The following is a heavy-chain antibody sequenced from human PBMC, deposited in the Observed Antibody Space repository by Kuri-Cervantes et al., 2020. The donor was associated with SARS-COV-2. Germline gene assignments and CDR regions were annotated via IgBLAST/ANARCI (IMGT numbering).Heavy chain of an antibody. CDR3: AKRGGYCSSTSCYTYYYYYYMDV. Sequence: GESLKISCAASGFTFSGYAMSWVRQAPGKGLEWISGISDSGANTYYADSVKGRFTISRDNSKSTLYLQMSSLTAEDTATYYCAKRGGYCSSTSCYTYYYYYYMDVWGKGTTVTVSS. CDR1: GFTFSGYA. D-gene: IGHD2-2*02. J-gene: IGHJ6*03. CDR2: ISDSGANT. V-gene: IGHV3-23*01.